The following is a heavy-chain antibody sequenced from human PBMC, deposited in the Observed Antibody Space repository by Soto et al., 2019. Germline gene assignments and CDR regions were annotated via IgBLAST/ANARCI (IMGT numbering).Heavy chain of an antibody. D-gene: IGHD3-22*01. CDR1: RYSISRGYY. J-gene: IGHJ4*02. CDR3: ARGGYYFDSRGYYKPYYFDD. Sequence: SETLSLTCAVSRYSISRGYYWGWIRQPPGKGLEWIGAMFHSGSTYYNPSLKSRVTMSVDTSKNQLSLKLSSVTAADTAVYYCARGGYYFDSRGYYKPYYFDDWGQGTLGTVS. V-gene: IGHV4-38-2*01. CDR2: MFHSGST.